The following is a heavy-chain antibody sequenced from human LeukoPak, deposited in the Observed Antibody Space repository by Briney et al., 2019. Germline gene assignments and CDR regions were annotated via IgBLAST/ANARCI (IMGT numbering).Heavy chain of an antibody. J-gene: IGHJ6*03. CDR3: AKDLRRAISGVVIPVYYYYMDV. CDR2: IWDDGSNK. D-gene: IGHD3-3*01. Sequence: GGSLRLSCAASGFTFSSYGMHWVRRAPGKGLEGVALIWDDGSNKYYADSVKGRFTISRDTSKNTLYLQMNSLRAEDTAVYYCAKDLRRAISGVVIPVYYYYMDVWGKGTTVTVSS. V-gene: IGHV3-33*06. CDR1: GFTFSSYG.